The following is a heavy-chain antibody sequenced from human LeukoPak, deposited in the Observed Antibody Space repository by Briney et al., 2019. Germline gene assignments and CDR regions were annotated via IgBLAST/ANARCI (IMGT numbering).Heavy chain of an antibody. D-gene: IGHD3-22*01. J-gene: IGHJ4*02. V-gene: IGHV1-46*01. Sequence: GSLKVSCKASGYTFTSYYMHWVRQAPGQGLEWMGIISASGGSTSYAEKFKGRVTMTRDTSTSTVYMELSSLRSEDTAVYYCARGYYYDSMGVIDYWGQGTLVTASA. CDR1: GYTFTSYY. CDR2: ISASGGST. CDR3: ARGYYYDSMGVIDY.